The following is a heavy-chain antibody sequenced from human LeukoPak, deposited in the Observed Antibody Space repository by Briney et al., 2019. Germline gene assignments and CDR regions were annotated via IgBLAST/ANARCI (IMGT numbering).Heavy chain of an antibody. CDR1: GGSISSHY. CDR3: ARTGYCSGGSCYHYYYYYMDV. CDR2: MHDSGST. D-gene: IGHD2-15*01. Sequence: SETLSLTCTVSGGSISSHYWSWIRQPPGKGMEWIGYMHDSGSTNHNPSLKSRVTISVDTPKNQFSLKLSSVTAADTAVYYCARTGYCSGGSCYHYYYYYMDVWGKGTTVTISS. V-gene: IGHV4-59*08. J-gene: IGHJ6*03.